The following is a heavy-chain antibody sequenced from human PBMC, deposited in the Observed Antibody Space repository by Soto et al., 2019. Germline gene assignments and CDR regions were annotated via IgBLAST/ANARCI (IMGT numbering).Heavy chain of an antibody. D-gene: IGHD3-22*01. V-gene: IGHV3-53*01. Sequence: EVQLVESGGGLIQPGGSLRLSCAASGFTVSSNYMSWVRQAPGKGLEWVSVIYSGGSTYYADSVKGRFTISRDNSKNTLYLQMNSLRAEDTAVYYCATIYDSSGYYYGLFDYWGQGTLVTVSS. CDR3: ATIYDSSGYYYGLFDY. J-gene: IGHJ4*02. CDR2: IYSGGST. CDR1: GFTVSSNY.